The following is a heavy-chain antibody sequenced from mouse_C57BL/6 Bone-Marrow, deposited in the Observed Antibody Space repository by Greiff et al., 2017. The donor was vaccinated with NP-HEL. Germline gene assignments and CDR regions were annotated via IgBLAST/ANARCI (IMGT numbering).Heavy chain of an antibody. D-gene: IGHD2-12*01. V-gene: IGHV3-6*01. J-gene: IGHJ4*01. CDR3: ASLRRVYAMDY. CDR1: GYSITSGYF. Sequence: EVQLQESGPGLVKPSQSLSLTCSVTGYSITSGYFWYWIRQFPGNILEWMGYISYDGSTNYNPSFKNRISITRDTSKNQFFLKLNSVTTEDAATYYCASLRRVYAMDYWGQGTSVTVSS. CDR2: ISYDGST.